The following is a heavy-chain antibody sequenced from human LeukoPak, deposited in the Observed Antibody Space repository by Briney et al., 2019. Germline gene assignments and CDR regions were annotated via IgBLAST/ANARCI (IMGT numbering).Heavy chain of an antibody. CDR1: GFTFSSYW. CDR2: IKQDGSEK. V-gene: IGHV3-7*01. Sequence: PGGSLRLSCAASGFTFSSYWMSWVRQAPGKGLEWVANIKQDGSEKYYVDSVKGRFTISRDNAKNSLYLQMNSLRAEDTAVYYCAYSSGPPYFDYWSQGTLVTVSS. CDR3: AYSSGPPYFDY. J-gene: IGHJ4*02. D-gene: IGHD6-19*01.